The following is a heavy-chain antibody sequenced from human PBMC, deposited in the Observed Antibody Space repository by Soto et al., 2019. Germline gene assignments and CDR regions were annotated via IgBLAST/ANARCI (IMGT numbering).Heavy chain of an antibody. CDR3: AKPVYGSGSPDY. D-gene: IGHD3-10*01. CDR2: IQSGGTT. J-gene: IGHJ4*02. CDR1: GFTVSSKY. Sequence: GGSLRLSCAASGFTVSSKYMTWVRQAPGKGLEWVSLIQSGGTTYYADSVKGRFTISRDTSENTLHLQMDSLRVEDTAIYYCAKPVYGSGSPDYWGQGTLVTVSS. V-gene: IGHV3-66*04.